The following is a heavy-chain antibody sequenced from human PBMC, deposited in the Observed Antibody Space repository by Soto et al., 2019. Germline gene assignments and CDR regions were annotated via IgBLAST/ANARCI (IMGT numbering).Heavy chain of an antibody. CDR1: GYTFTSYA. CDR2: INAGNGNT. V-gene: IGHV1-3*01. J-gene: IGHJ5*02. CDR3: AIVVVVAATHELDP. Sequence: ASVKVSCKASGYTFTSYAMHWVRQAPGQRLEWMGWINAGNGNTKYSQKFQGRVTITRDTSASTAYMELSSLRSEDTAVYYCAIVVVVAATHELDPWGQGTLVTVSS. D-gene: IGHD2-15*01.